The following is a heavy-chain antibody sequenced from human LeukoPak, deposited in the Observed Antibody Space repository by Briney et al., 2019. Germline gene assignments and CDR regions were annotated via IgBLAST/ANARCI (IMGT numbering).Heavy chain of an antibody. J-gene: IGHJ4*02. D-gene: IGHD3-22*01. Sequence: GGSLRLSCAASGFTFRDYWMTWVRQAAGKGLEWVASIEPDGSEKYYADSVEGRFTLSRDNVENSLYLQMNSLRAEDTAVYYCAKDLKYYYDSSGYYPDYWGQGTLVTVSS. CDR2: IEPDGSEK. CDR3: AKDLKYYYDSSGYYPDY. V-gene: IGHV3-7*03. CDR1: GFTFRDYW.